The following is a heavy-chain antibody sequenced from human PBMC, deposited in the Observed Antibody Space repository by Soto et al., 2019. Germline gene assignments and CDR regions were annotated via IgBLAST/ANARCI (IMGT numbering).Heavy chain of an antibody. Sequence: VQLLDSGGGLVQPGGSLRLSCAASGFTFSSYAMGWVRQAPGKGLEWVSGISSTGGTADYADSVKGRFTISRDNSRNQMNLQMRSLRADDTAIYYCVEDRWNVAAAEVFDSWGQGTLVTVSS. CDR3: VEDRWNVAAAEVFDS. CDR1: GFTFSSYA. CDR2: ISSTGGTA. V-gene: IGHV3-23*01. J-gene: IGHJ4*02. D-gene: IGHD6-13*01.